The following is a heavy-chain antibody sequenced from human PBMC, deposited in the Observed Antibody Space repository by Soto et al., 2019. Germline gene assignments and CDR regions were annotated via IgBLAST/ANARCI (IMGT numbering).Heavy chain of an antibody. V-gene: IGHV4-59*13. CDR1: GGCISNYG. CDR3: ATRFYSSGVLFDY. D-gene: IGHD3-10*01. J-gene: IGHJ4*02. CDR2: LYNSGTT. Sequence: PSETLSLPCTVSGGCISNYGCSWIRQTPGKVLECIGFLYNSGTTNYHPSPKSRVTRSIDTSKSQFYLKLTSVTAADTAIYYCATRFYSSGVLFDYWGPGTQVTVSS.